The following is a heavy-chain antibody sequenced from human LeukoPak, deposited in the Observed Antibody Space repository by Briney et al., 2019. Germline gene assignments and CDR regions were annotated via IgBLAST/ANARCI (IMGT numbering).Heavy chain of an antibody. V-gene: IGHV3-11*01. Sequence: GGSLRLSCAASGFTFNDYYMSWIRQAPGKGLEWLSYINIGGTNTHSADSVKGRFTISRDNAKKSLYLEMNNLRAEETAVYYCATDGAGFDTWGQGVLVTVSS. J-gene: IGHJ5*02. CDR2: INIGGTNT. CDR1: GFTFNDYY. CDR3: ATDGAGFDT.